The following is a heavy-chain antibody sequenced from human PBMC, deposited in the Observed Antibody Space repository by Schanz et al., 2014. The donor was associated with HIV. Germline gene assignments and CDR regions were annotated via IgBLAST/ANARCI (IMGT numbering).Heavy chain of an antibody. Sequence: QVQLVESGGGVVQPGRSLRLSCAASGFTFSSYGMHWVRQAPGKGLEWVSGISISGDVTYYSDSVKGRFTISRDNSKNTVYLQMNSLRAEDTAVYYCAKGYDWYTSSTGDYWGQGTLVTVSS. V-gene: IGHV3-NL1*01. J-gene: IGHJ4*02. CDR3: AKGYDWYTSSTGDY. D-gene: IGHD6-13*01. CDR1: GFTFSSYG. CDR2: ISISGDVT.